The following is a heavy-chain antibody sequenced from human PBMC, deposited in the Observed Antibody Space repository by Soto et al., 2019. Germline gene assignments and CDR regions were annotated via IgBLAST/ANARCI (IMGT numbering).Heavy chain of an antibody. CDR2: VFFSGST. D-gene: IGHD3-10*01. CDR1: GGSISSSSYF. CDR3: ARLDVGNGEYFFDY. Sequence: SETLSLTCTVSGGSISSSSYFWGWVRQPPGRGLEWIGNVFFSGSTYYNPSLKSRLTIPVDTSRNQFSLQVNSVTAADTAVYYCARLDVGNGEYFFDYWGQGTLVTVSS. J-gene: IGHJ4*02. V-gene: IGHV4-39*01.